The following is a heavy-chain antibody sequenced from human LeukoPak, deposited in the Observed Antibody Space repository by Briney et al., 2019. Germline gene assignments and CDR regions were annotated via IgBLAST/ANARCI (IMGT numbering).Heavy chain of an antibody. V-gene: IGHV1-69*13. CDR3: ARGIRVIRYFDWLGYYYMDV. Sequence: ASVKVSCKASGGTFSSYAMSWVRQAPGQGLEWMGGIIPIFGTANYAQKFQGRVTITADESTSTAYMELSSLRSEDTAVYYCARGIRVIRYFDWLGYYYMDVWGKGTTVTISS. J-gene: IGHJ6*03. CDR2: IIPIFGTA. CDR1: GGTFSSYA. D-gene: IGHD3-9*01.